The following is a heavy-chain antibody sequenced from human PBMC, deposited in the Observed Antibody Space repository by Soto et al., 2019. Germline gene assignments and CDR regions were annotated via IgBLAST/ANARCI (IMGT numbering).Heavy chain of an antibody. V-gene: IGHV1-2*02. J-gene: IGHJ6*02. CDR3: ARDPAPRITMVRGVILYGMDV. CDR1: GYAFTGYY. Sequence: ASVKVSCKASGYAFTGYYMQWVRQAPGQGLEWMGWINPNSGGTNYAQKFQGRVTMTRDTSISTAYMELSRLRSDDTAVYYCARDPAPRITMVRGVILYGMDVWGQGTTVTVSS. D-gene: IGHD3-10*01. CDR2: INPNSGGT.